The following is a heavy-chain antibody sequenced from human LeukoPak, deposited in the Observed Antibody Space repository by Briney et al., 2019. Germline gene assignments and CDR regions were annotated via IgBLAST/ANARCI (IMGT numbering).Heavy chain of an antibody. CDR2: INPNSGGT. D-gene: IGHD6-6*01. Sequence: ASVKVSCKASGYTFTGYYMHWVRQAPGQGLEWMGWINPNSGGTNYAQKFQGRVTMTRDTSIGTAYMELSRLRSDDTAVYYCARGLDLKDAFAIWGQGTMVTVSS. CDR1: GYTFTGYY. CDR3: ARGLDLKDAFAI. V-gene: IGHV1-2*02. J-gene: IGHJ3*02.